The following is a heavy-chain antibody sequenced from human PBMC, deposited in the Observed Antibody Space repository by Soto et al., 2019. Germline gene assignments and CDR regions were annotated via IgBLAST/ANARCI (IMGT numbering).Heavy chain of an antibody. CDR1: GYTFTTYG. V-gene: IGHV1-18*01. CDR2: SSTSNGNT. D-gene: IGHD2-2*01. Sequence: GASVKVSCKASGYTFTTYGISWVRQAPGQGLEWMGWSSTSNGNTKYAQKVEGRVTMTTDTSTSTAYMELRSLRTDDTAVYYCAREYCTSTSCYGVDYWGQGILVTVSS. CDR3: AREYCTSTSCYGVDY. J-gene: IGHJ4*02.